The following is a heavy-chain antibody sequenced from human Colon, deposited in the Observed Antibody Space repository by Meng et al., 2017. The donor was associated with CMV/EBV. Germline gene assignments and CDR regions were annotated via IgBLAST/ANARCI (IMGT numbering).Heavy chain of an antibody. CDR1: GFTFSSYT. D-gene: IGHD2-21*02. V-gene: IGHV3-21*01. Sequence: GGPLRLSCVASGFTFSSYTMNWVRQPSGKGLEWVSSISGGNTYIYYADSVKGRFTISRDNAKNSLYLQMTNVSAEDTAVYFCARAAIPVISAAELGSWGQGTLVTVSS. CDR2: ISGGNTYI. J-gene: IGHJ4*02. CDR3: ARAAIPVISAAELGS.